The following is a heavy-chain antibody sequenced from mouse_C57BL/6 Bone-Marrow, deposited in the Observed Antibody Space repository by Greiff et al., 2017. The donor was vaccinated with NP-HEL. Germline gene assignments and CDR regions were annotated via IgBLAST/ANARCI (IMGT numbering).Heavy chain of an antibody. V-gene: IGHV1-81*01. CDR3: ARGLYYCSDDY. CDR1: GYTFTSYG. J-gene: IGHJ2*01. Sequence: VQLQQSGAELARPGASVKLSCKASGYTFTSYGISWVKQRTGQGLEWIGEIYPRSGNTYYNEKFKGKATLTADKSSSTAYMELRSLTSEDSAFYFCARGLYYCSDDYWGQGTTLTVSS. D-gene: IGHD1-1*01. CDR2: IYPRSGNT.